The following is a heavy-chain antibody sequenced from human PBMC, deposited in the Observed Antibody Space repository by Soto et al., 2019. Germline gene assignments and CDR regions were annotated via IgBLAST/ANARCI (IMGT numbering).Heavy chain of an antibody. CDR1: GFTFSSYA. J-gene: IGHJ4*02. V-gene: IGHV3-23*01. CDR2: ISGSGGST. CDR3: AKGKRRSSWYDLIDY. Sequence: GSLRLSCAASGFTFSSYAMSWVRQAPGKGLEWVSAISGSGGSTYYADSVKGRFTISRDNSKNTLYLQMNSLRAEDTAVYYCAKGKRRSSWYDLIDYWGQGTLVTVSS. D-gene: IGHD6-13*01.